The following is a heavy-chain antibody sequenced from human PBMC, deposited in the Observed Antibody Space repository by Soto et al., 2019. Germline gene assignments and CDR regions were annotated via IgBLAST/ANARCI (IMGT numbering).Heavy chain of an antibody. J-gene: IGHJ6*02. V-gene: IGHV1-58*02. CDR2: IVVGSGNT. CDR1: GYTFTGYY. CDR3: AAPGIAARLPRYYYYGMDV. D-gene: IGHD6-6*01. Sequence: SVKVSCKASGYTFTGYYMHWVRQARGQRLEWTGWIVVGSGNTNYAQKFQERVTITRDMSTSTAYMELSSLRSEDTAVYYCAAPGIAARLPRYYYYGMDVWGQGTTVTVSS.